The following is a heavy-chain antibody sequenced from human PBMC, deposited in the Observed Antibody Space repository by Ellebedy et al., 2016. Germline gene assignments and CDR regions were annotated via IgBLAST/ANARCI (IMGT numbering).Heavy chain of an antibody. CDR2: IKPNSGGT. D-gene: IGHD2-21*02. CDR3: ARATVVTPTVPPYFDY. Sequence: ASVKVSRXASGYTFTGYYIHWVRQAPGQGFEWMGWIKPNSGGTNYAQNFHGRVTLTRDMSINTVYMELSSLKSDDTAVYYCARATVVTPTVPPYFDYWGQGTLVTVSS. J-gene: IGHJ4*02. CDR1: GYTFTGYY. V-gene: IGHV1-2*02.